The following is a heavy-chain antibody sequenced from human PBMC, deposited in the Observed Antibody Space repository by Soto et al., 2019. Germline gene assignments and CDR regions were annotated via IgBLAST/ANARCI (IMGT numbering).Heavy chain of an antibody. CDR1: GFTFGDFA. Sequence: GGSLRLSCTASGFTFGDFAMSWFRQAPGKGLEWVGFIRSKPYGGTTEYAASVKGRFSISRDDFKSFAYLQMNGLKTEDTAVYYCARGTVVSTSGVAVFDYWGQGTLVTVSS. D-gene: IGHD3-3*01. CDR2: IRSKPYGGTT. CDR3: ARGTVVSTSGVAVFDY. J-gene: IGHJ4*02. V-gene: IGHV3-49*03.